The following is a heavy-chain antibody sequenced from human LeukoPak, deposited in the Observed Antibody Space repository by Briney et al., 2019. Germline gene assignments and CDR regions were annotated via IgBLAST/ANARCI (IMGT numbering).Heavy chain of an antibody. CDR2: IGTAGDT. J-gene: IGHJ4*02. CDR3: VRGTGYSAYDYDFDY. Sequence: QPGGSLRLSCAASGFTFSSYDMHWVRHATGKGLEWVSAIGTAGDTYYPASVKGRFTISRENAKNSLYLQMNSLRAGDTAVYYCVRGTGYSAYDYDFDYWGRGTLVTVSS. V-gene: IGHV3-13*04. CDR1: GFTFSSYD. D-gene: IGHD5-12*01.